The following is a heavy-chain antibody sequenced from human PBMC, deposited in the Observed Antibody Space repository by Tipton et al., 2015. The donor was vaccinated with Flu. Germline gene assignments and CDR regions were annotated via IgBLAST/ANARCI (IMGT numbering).Heavy chain of an antibody. CDR1: GGPISSYY. V-gene: IGHV4-59*01. D-gene: IGHD3-22*01. CDR2: IYYSGST. J-gene: IGHJ5*02. Sequence: TLSPTCTVSGGPISSYYWSWIRQPPGKGLEWIGYIYYSGSTNYNPSLQSRVTISVDTSKNQFSLKLSSVTAADTAVYYCARLYYYDSSGYYYGGWFDPWGQGTLVTVSS. CDR3: ARLYYYDSSGYYYGGWFDP.